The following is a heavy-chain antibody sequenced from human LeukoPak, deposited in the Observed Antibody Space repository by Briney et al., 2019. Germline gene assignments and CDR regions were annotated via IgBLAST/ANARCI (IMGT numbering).Heavy chain of an antibody. CDR2: ISGNNDNP. J-gene: IGHJ4*02. Sequence: ASVKVSCKTSGYTFSNFGINWVRQAPGQRLEWMGWISGNNDNPNYGQKFQGRFTVTTDSSTSTAYMELRNLTFDDTAVYYCARDGTSTDDYWGQGILVTVSS. CDR3: ARDGTSTDDY. V-gene: IGHV1-18*01. CDR1: GYTFSNFG. D-gene: IGHD2-2*01.